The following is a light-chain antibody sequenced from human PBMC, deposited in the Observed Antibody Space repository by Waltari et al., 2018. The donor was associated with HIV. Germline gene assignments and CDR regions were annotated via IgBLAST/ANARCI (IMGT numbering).Light chain of an antibody. J-gene: IGLJ3*02. CDR1: SSDVGVSHH. CDR2: EVT. V-gene: IGLV2-8*01. CDR3: VSYAGINNRWA. Sequence: QSALTQPPSASGSPGPSVTISCTATSSDVGVSHHVPWYQQHPGKAPKFLLSEVTKRPPGGPDRLPGSKSGNTASLTGSGLQAEDEADYYCVSYAGINNRWAFGGGTKLTVL.